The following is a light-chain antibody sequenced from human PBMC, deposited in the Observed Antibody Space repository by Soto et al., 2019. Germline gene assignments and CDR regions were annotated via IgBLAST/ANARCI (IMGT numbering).Light chain of an antibody. CDR2: DVS. Sequence: QSALTQPPSMSGSPGQSVTISCTGTTSDVGSYNRVSWYQQHPGTAPKLMIYDVSNRPSGVPDRFSGSKSGNTASLTISGLQAEDEADYYCSSFTSSSTLVFGGGTKLTVL. V-gene: IGLV2-18*02. CDR3: SSFTSSSTLV. CDR1: TSDVGSYNR. J-gene: IGLJ2*01.